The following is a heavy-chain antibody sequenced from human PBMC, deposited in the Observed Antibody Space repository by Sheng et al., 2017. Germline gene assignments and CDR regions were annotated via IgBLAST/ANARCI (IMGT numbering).Heavy chain of an antibody. CDR3: ARAYSSSWWFDP. J-gene: IGHJ5*02. D-gene: IGHD6-13*01. CDR2: INHSGST. V-gene: IGHV4-34*01. CDR1: GGSFSGYY. Sequence: QVQLQQWGAGLLKPSETLSLTCAVYGGSFSGYYWSWIRQPPGKGLEWIGEINHSGSTNYNPSLKSRVTISVDTSKNQFSLKLSSVTAADTAVYYCARAYSSSWWFDPWGQGTLSPSPQ.